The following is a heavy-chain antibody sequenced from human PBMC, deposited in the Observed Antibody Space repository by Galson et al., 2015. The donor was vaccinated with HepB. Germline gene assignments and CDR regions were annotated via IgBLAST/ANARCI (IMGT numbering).Heavy chain of an antibody. CDR3: AKMEYYDFWSGYCPFDY. V-gene: IGHV3-23*01. D-gene: IGHD3-3*01. Sequence: SLRLSCAASGFTFSSYAMSWVRQAPGKGLEWVSAISGSGGSTYYADSVKGRFTISRDNSKNTLYLQMNSLRAEDTAVYYCAKMEYYDFWSGYCPFDYWGQGTLVTVSS. J-gene: IGHJ4*02. CDR1: GFTFSSYA. CDR2: ISGSGGST.